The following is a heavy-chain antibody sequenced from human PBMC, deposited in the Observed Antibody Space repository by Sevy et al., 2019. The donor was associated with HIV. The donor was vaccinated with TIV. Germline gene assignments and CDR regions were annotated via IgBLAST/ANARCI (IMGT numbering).Heavy chain of an antibody. CDR1: GYTFTSYD. J-gene: IGHJ4*02. CDR3: AIPYYDSSGYLDY. V-gene: IGHV1-8*01. D-gene: IGHD3-22*01. CDR2: MNPNSGNT. Sequence: ASLKVSCKASGYTFTSYDINWVRQATGQGLEWMGWMNPNSGNTGYAQKFQGRVTMTRNTSISTAYMELSSLRSEDTAVYYCAIPYYDSSGYLDYWGQGTLVTVSS.